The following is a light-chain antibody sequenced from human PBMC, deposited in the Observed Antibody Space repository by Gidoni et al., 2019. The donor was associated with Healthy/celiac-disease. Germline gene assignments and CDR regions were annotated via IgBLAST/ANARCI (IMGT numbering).Light chain of an antibody. CDR3: QQYGSSPLT. CDR2: GAS. V-gene: IGKV3-20*01. J-gene: IGKJ4*01. Sequence: EIVLTQSPGTLSLSPGERATLSCRASQSVSSSYLAWYQQTPGQAPRLLIYGASSRATGIPDRFRGSGSGTDFTLTISRLEPEDFAVYYCQQYGSSPLTFXGXTKVEIK. CDR1: QSVSSSY.